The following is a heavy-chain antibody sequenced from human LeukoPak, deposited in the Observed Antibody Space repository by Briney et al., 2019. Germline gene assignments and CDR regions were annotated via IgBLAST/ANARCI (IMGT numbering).Heavy chain of an antibody. CDR2: MDPTGSQK. Sequence: QAGGSLRLSCADSQLTFNGSWMNWVRQAPGKGLEWVANMDPTGSQKRYVDSVRGRFTISKDNPGASLYLDMHSLRAEDTAIYYCAIWTSGNYWGQGTLVTVSS. CDR1: QLTFNGSW. J-gene: IGHJ4*02. CDR3: AIWTSGNY. D-gene: IGHD1-1*01. V-gene: IGHV3-7*01.